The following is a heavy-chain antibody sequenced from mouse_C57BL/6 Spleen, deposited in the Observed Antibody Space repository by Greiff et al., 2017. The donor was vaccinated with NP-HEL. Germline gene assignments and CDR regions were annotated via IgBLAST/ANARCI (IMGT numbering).Heavy chain of an antibody. CDR2: IYAGDGDT. V-gene: IGHV1-80*01. Sequence: VQLQQSGAELVKPGASVKISCKASGYAFSSYWMNWVKQRPGKGLEWIGQIYAGDGDTNYNGKFKGKATLTADKSSSTAYMHLISLTSEDSAVYFGARTHYGSSRWYFDVWGTGTTVTVSS. CDR1: GYAFSSYW. J-gene: IGHJ1*03. D-gene: IGHD1-1*01. CDR3: ARTHYGSSRWYFDV.